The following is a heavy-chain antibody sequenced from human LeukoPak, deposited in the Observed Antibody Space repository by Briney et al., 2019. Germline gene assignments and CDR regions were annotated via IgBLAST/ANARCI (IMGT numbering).Heavy chain of an antibody. Sequence: GRSLSLSCVASGFIFSDHPFHWVRQSPDKGLEWVALIGSDGTKKYYADSVQGRFTVSRENSNTTLFLQMNTLRADDTAVYFCARQMTSTRLFDSWGQGTLVTVSS. CDR3: ARQMTSTRLFDS. CDR1: GFIFSDHP. CDR2: IGSDGTKK. J-gene: IGHJ4*01. V-gene: IGHV3-30*04. D-gene: IGHD5/OR15-5a*01.